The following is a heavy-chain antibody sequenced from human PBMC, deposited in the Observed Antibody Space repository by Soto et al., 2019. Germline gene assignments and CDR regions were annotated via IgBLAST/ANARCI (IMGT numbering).Heavy chain of an antibody. Sequence: SSVKACCKASGYTFTSYYMHWVRQAPGQGLEWMGIINPSGGSTSYAQKFQGRVTMTRDTSTSTVYMELSSLRSEDTAVYYCATSIAAAFQGAGYYYCLYVWG. J-gene: IGHJ6*01. V-gene: IGHV1-46*01. CDR1: GYTFTSYY. CDR3: ATSIAAAFQGAGYYYCLYV. CDR2: INPSGGST. D-gene: IGHD6-13*01.